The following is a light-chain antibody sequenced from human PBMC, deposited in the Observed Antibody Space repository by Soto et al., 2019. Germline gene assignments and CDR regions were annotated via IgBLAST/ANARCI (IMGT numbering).Light chain of an antibody. Sequence: DIVMTQSPDSLAVSLGERATINCKSSQSILYSSNNKNYLAWYQQKPGQPPKLLIYWASTRESGVPDRFSGSGSGTDFSLTISSLQAEDVAVYYCQQYYNTVTFGGWTKVEIK. J-gene: IGKJ4*01. V-gene: IGKV4-1*01. CDR1: QSILYSSNNKNY. CDR3: QQYYNTVT. CDR2: WAS.